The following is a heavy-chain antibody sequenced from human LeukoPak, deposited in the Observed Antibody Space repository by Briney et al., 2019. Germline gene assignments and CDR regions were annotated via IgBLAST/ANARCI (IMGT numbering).Heavy chain of an antibody. Sequence: PSETLSLTCAVHGGSFSGYYWSWIRQPPGKGLEWIGEINHSGSTNYNPSLKSRVTISVDTSKNQFSLKLSSVTAADTAVYYCAREMRYYDSSGYSFGADAFDIWGQGTMVTVSS. CDR1: GGSFSGYY. V-gene: IGHV4-34*01. D-gene: IGHD3-22*01. J-gene: IGHJ3*02. CDR2: INHSGST. CDR3: AREMRYYDSSGYSFGADAFDI.